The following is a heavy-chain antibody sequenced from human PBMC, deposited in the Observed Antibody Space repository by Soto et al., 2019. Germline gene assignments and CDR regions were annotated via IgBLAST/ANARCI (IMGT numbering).Heavy chain of an antibody. CDR2: ISSSSSTI. V-gene: IGHV3-48*01. CDR1: GFTFSSYS. CDR3: ARDRDYRYYYYYMDV. J-gene: IGHJ6*03. D-gene: IGHD3-10*01. Sequence: PGGSLRLSCAASGFTFSSYSMNWVRQAPGKGLEWVSYISSSSSTIYYADSVKGRFTISRDNAKNSLYLQMNSLRAEDTAVYYCARDRDYRYYYYYMDVWGKGTTVTVSS.